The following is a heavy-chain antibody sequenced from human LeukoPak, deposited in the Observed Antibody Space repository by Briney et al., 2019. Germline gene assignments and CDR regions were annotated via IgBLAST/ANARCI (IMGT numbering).Heavy chain of an antibody. D-gene: IGHD1-20*01. V-gene: IGHV4-34*01. CDR2: INHSGGT. CDR1: GGSFSGYD. J-gene: IGHJ6*03. Sequence: SETLSLTCAVYGGSFSGYDWSWIRQPPGKGLEWIGEINHSGGTNYNPSLKSRVTISVDTSKNQFSLKLTSVTAADTAVYYCASLTGTTDYYYYYMDVWGKGTTVTVSS. CDR3: ASLTGTTDYYYYYMDV.